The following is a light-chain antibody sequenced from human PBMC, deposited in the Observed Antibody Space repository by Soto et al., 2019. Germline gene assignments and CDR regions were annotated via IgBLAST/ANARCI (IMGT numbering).Light chain of an antibody. V-gene: IGKV3-20*01. Sequence: IVLTHSPGTLSLSPWEKATLSCRASQSVSSSYLAWYQQKPGQAPRLLIYGASTRATGIPDRFSGSGSGTDFTLTISRLEPEDFAVYYCQQYGSSPLFGQGTRLEIK. CDR2: GAS. CDR1: QSVSSSY. CDR3: QQYGSSPL. J-gene: IGKJ5*01.